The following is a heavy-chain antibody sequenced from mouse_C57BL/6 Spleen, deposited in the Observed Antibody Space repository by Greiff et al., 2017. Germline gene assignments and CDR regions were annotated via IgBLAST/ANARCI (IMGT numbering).Heavy chain of an antibody. CDR2: INYDGSST. CDR3: ARGDYGYDYFDY. V-gene: IGHV5-16*01. Sequence: EVKLMESEGGLVQPGSSMKLSCTASGFTFSDYYMAWVRQVPEKGLEWVANINYDGSSTYYLDSLKSRFIISRDNAKNILYLQMSSLKSEDTATYYCARGDYGYDYFDYWGQGTTLTVSS. J-gene: IGHJ2*01. D-gene: IGHD2-2*01. CDR1: GFTFSDYY.